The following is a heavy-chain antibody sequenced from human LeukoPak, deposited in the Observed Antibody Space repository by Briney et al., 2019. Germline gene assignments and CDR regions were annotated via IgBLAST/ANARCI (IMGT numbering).Heavy chain of an antibody. J-gene: IGHJ3*02. V-gene: IGHV1-24*01. CDR1: GYTLTELS. D-gene: IGHD5-12*01. CDR2: FDPEDGET. CDR3: ARDLVERYSGYDDAFDI. Sequence: ASVKVPCKVSGYTLTELSMHWVRQAPGKGLGWMGGFDPEDGETIYAQKFQGRVTITADESTSTAYMELSSLRSEDTAVYYCARDLVERYSGYDDAFDIWAKGQWSPSLQ.